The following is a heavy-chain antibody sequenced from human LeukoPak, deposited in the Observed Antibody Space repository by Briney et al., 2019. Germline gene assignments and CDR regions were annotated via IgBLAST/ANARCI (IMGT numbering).Heavy chain of an antibody. CDR2: VSDSGGST. CDR1: GFTFSSYA. D-gene: IGHD3-22*01. V-gene: IGHV3-23*01. CDR3: AKDHSSGYYYFDY. J-gene: IGHJ4*02. Sequence: GGSLRLSCAASGFTFSSYAMSWVRQAPGKGPEWVSVVSDSGGSTYYADSVKGRFTISRDNSKNTLYLQMNSLGVEDTAVYYCAKDHSSGYYYFDYWGQGTLVTASS.